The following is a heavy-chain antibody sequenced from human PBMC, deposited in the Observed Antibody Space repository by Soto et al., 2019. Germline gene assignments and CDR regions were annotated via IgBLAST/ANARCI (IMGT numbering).Heavy chain of an antibody. Sequence: GGSLRLSCAASGFTFSSYTMNWVRQAPGKGLEWVSYIGFSSSSISYADSVKGRFTISRDNVKNSLYLQMNSLRAEDTSVYYCARDSLCAFAYWAQGLLVIVSA. CDR2: IGFSSSSI. CDR3: ARDSLCAFAY. D-gene: IGHD2-2*01. J-gene: IGHJ4*02. V-gene: IGHV3-48*01. CDR1: GFTFSSYT.